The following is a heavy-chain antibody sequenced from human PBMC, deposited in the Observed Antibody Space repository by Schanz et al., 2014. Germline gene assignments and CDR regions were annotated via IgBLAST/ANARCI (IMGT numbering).Heavy chain of an antibody. V-gene: IGHV3-53*01. CDR1: GFTVSNSY. CDR2: IYSSGST. CDR3: ARQPGRITVSGVVSNWFDP. D-gene: IGHD3-3*01. Sequence: DVQLVDSGGGLVQPGGSLRLSCAASGFTVSNSYIHWVRQAPGKGLEWVSTIYSSGSTYYADSVRGRFTISRDNSKNTLYLQMNSLRVEDTAVYYCARQPGRITVSGVVSNWFDPWGQGTLXTVSS. J-gene: IGHJ5*02.